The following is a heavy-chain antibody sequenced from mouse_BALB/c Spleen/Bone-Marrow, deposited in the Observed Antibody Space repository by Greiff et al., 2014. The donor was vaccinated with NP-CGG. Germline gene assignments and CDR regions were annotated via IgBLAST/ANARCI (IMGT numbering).Heavy chain of an antibody. CDR1: GYSFTSYW. J-gene: IGHJ4*01. CDR3: TNGNDYYAMDY. D-gene: IGHD2-1*01. CDR2: IYPGNSDT. Sequence: VQLQQSGTVLVRPGASVKMSCKASGYSFTSYWMHWVKQRPGQGLEWIGAIYPGNSDTSYNQKFKGKAKLTADTSASTAYMELSSLTNEDSSVYYCTNGNDYYAMDYWGQGTSVTVSS. V-gene: IGHV1-5*01.